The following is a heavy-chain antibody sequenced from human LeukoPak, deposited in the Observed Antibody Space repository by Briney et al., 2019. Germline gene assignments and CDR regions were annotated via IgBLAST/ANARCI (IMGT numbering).Heavy chain of an antibody. V-gene: IGHV4-59*01. Sequence: SETLSLTCLVSGGSMKRSYWTWIRQAPGKGLEWIGNIDDSGNTNYSPSLKSRVTISLDTSKNQFSLRVTSVTAADRGLYFCARDLSPPALPYMDAWGKGTTVTVSS. CDR1: GGSMKRSY. CDR3: ARDLSPPALPYMDA. CDR2: IDDSGNT. J-gene: IGHJ6*03.